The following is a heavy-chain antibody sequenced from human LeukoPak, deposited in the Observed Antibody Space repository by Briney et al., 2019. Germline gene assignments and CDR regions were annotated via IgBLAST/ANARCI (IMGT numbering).Heavy chain of an antibody. CDR2: IYTSGST. D-gene: IGHD3-22*01. CDR3: ARDLYYDSSGFDY. CDR1: GGSISSYY. J-gene: IGHJ4*02. Sequence: PSETLSLTCTVSGGSISSYYWNWIWQPAGKGLEWIGRIYTSGSTNYNPSLKSRVTMSVDTSKNQFSLKLSSVTAADTAVYYCARDLYYDSSGFDYWGQGTLVTVSS. V-gene: IGHV4-4*07.